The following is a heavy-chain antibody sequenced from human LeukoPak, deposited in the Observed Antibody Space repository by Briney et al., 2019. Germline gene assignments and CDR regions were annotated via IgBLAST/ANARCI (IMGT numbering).Heavy chain of an antibody. CDR1: GGSISAYY. CDR2: IYSSGGA. J-gene: IGHJ4*02. V-gene: IGHV4-59*08. Sequence: TSETLSLMCTVSGGSISAYYWSWIRQTPGKGLEWIGFIYSSGGADYNPSLKSRVTISVDSSKNQFSLELISVTAADTAVYYCARLSGSAAMVFDYWGQGTLVSVSS. CDR3: ARLSGSAAMVFDY. D-gene: IGHD5-18*01.